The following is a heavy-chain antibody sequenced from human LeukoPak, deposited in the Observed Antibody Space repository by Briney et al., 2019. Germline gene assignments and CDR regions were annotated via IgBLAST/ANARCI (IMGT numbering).Heavy chain of an antibody. CDR2: ISSNGGST. Sequence: RGSLRLSCAASGFTFSSYAMRWVRQAPGKGLEYVSAISSNGGSTYYANSVKGRFTISRDNSKNTLYLQMGSLRAEDMAVYYCARDRSNWNDGYYYYYMDVWGKGTTVTVSS. D-gene: IGHD1-20*01. CDR3: ARDRSNWNDGYYYYYMDV. V-gene: IGHV3-64*01. CDR1: GFTFSSYA. J-gene: IGHJ6*03.